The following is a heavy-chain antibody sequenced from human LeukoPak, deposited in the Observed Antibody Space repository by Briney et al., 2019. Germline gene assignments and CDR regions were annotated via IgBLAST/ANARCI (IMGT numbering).Heavy chain of an antibody. V-gene: IGHV1-8*01. Sequence: ASVKVSCKASGYTFTSYDINWVRQATGQGLEWMGWMNPNSGNTGYAQKFQGRVTMTRNTSISTAYMELSSLRSEDTAVYYCARINYDYVWGSYRSPTSRNWFDPWGQGTLVTVSS. CDR2: MNPNSGNT. CDR1: GYTFTSYD. CDR3: ARINYDYVWGSYRSPTSRNWFDP. D-gene: IGHD3-16*02. J-gene: IGHJ5*02.